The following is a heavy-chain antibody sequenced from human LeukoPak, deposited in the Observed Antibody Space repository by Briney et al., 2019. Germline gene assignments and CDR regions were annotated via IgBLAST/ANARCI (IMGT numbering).Heavy chain of an antibody. V-gene: IGHV1-24*01. CDR1: GYTFTGYH. CDR2: FDPEDGET. D-gene: IGHD2-2*02. J-gene: IGHJ4*02. CDR3: ATDYTPGANCDY. Sequence: GASVKVSCKASGYTFTGYHMHWVRQAPGKGLEWMGGFDPEDGETIYAQKFQGRVTMTEDTSTDTAYMELSSLRSEDTAVYYCATDYTPGANCDYWGQGTLVTVSS.